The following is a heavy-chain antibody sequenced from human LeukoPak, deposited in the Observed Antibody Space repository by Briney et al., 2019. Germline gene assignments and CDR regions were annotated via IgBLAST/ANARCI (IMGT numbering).Heavy chain of an antibody. Sequence: GGSLRLSCAASGFTFGSYGMHWVRQAPGKGRAGVAVVWYDGSNKYYPDSVKGRFTISRDNSKNTLYLQMSSLRAEATAVYYCARDSGSYFDYWGQGTLVTVSS. CDR1: GFTFGSYG. V-gene: IGHV3-33*01. D-gene: IGHD1-26*01. J-gene: IGHJ4*02. CDR2: VWYDGSNK. CDR3: ARDSGSYFDY.